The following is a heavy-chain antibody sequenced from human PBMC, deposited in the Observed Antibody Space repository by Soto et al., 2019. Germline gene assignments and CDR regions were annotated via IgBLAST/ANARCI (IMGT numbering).Heavy chain of an antibody. CDR1: GFTFSSYA. CDR2: ISNDGSNK. CDR3: ARGERITIFGVVISKGYYFDY. Sequence: QVQLVESGGGVVQPGRSLRLSCAASGFTFSSYAMHWVRQAPGKGLEWVAVISNDGSNKYYADSVKGRFTISRDNSKNTLYLQMNSLRAEDTAVYYCARGERITIFGVVISKGYYFDYWGQGTLVTVSS. V-gene: IGHV3-30-3*01. D-gene: IGHD3-3*01. J-gene: IGHJ4*02.